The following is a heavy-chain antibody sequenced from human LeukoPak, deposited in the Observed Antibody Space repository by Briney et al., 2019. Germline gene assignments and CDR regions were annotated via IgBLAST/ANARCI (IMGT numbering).Heavy chain of an antibody. J-gene: IGHJ3*02. Sequence: GGSLRLSRAASGFTFSNAWMSWVRQAPGKGLEWVGRIKSKTDGGTTDYAAPVKGRFTISRDDSKNTLYLQMNSLKTEDTAVYYCTTTKTFTYYDFWSGPSGAFDIWGQGTMVTVSS. D-gene: IGHD3-3*01. V-gene: IGHV3-15*01. CDR2: IKSKTDGGTT. CDR3: TTTKTFTYYDFWSGPSGAFDI. CDR1: GFTFSNAW.